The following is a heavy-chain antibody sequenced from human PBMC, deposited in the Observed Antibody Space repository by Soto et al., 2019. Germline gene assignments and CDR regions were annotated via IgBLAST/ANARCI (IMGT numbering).Heavy chain of an antibody. Sequence: QVTLKESGPVLVKPTETLTLRCTVSGLSITDSEMGVSWIRQPPGQPLEWLAHIDSSGEKSYRTFLKSRLAITKDTSKSQIVLTTTNMDPADTVTYYCARRHLAVAVSPWFDPWGQGIPVTVSS. J-gene: IGHJ5*02. D-gene: IGHD6-19*01. CDR1: GLSITDSEMG. CDR3: ARRHLAVAVSPWFDP. CDR2: IDSSGEK. V-gene: IGHV2-26*01.